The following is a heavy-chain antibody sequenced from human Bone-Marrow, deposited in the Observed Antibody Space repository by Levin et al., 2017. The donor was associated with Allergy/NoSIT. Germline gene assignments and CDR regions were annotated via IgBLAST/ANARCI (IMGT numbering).Heavy chain of an antibody. CDR3: ARDAARGGAATYNWFDP. Sequence: ASVKVSCTTSGGTFNNFAINWVRQAPGQGLEWMGGILPVFGTTNYAQKFQGRLTISADGSTNTAYMELSSLRSEDTAVYYCARDAARGGAATYNWFDPWGQGTRVTVSS. J-gene: IGHJ5*02. CDR2: ILPVFGTT. D-gene: IGHD3-10*01. CDR1: GGTFNNFA. V-gene: IGHV1-69*13.